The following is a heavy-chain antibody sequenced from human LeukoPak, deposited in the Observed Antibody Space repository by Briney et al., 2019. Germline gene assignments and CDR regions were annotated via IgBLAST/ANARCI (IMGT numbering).Heavy chain of an antibody. CDR2: IIPIFGTA. D-gene: IGHD3-22*01. CDR3: ARPRGTDSRGYLY. CDR1: GGTFISYA. J-gene: IGHJ4*02. Sequence: SVKVSCKASGGTFISYAISWVRQAPGQGLEWMGGIIPIFGTANYAQKFQGRVTNTTDESTSTAYMELRSLRSEDTAVYYCARPRGTDSRGYLYWGQGTLVTVSS. V-gene: IGHV1-69*05.